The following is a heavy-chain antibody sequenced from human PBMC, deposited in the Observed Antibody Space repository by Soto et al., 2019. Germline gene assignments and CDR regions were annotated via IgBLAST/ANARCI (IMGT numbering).Heavy chain of an antibody. D-gene: IGHD2-15*01. J-gene: IGHJ4*02. V-gene: IGHV3-7*01. CDR2: VNQDGSGK. CDR1: GFTFSSSW. CDR3: ARVYCGGISCYIDY. Sequence: GGSLRLSCTASGFTFSSSWMSWVRQAPGKGLEWVANVNQDGSGKYYIDSVRGRFTISRDNPKNSLFLQMNSLRAEDTAVYYCARVYCGGISCYIDYWGQGTLLTVSS.